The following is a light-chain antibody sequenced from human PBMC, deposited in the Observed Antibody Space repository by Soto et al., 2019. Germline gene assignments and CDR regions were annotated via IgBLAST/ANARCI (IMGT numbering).Light chain of an antibody. CDR1: QTISSW. J-gene: IGKJ5*01. Sequence: DIQMTQSPSTLSGSVGDRVTITCRASQTISSWLAWCQQKPGKAPKLLIYKASTLKSGVPSRFSDSGSGTEFTLTISSLQPDDFATYYCQQYNSYQITFGQGTRLEIK. CDR2: KAS. CDR3: QQYNSYQIT. V-gene: IGKV1-5*03.